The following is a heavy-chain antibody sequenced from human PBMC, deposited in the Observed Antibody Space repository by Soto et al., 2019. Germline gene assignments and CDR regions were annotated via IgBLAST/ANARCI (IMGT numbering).Heavy chain of an antibody. CDR3: ARDLYIGGYYGMDV. V-gene: IGHV4-59*01. D-gene: IGHD3-16*01. CDR1: GGSISSYY. Sequence: SETLSLTCTVSGGSISSYYWSWIRQPPGKGLEWIGYIYYSGRTNYNPSLKSRVTISVDTSKNQFSLKLSSVTAADTAVYYCARDLYIGGYYGMDVWGQGTTVTVSS. J-gene: IGHJ6*02. CDR2: IYYSGRT.